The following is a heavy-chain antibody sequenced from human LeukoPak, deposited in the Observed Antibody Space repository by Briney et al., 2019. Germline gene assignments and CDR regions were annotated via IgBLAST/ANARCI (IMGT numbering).Heavy chain of an antibody. CDR2: IYYSGST. CDR3: ARPVDDGSGYLFFY. Sequence: SETLSLTCTVSGGSISSSSYYWGWIRQPPGKGLEWIGSIYYSGSTYYNPSLKSRVTISVDTSKNQFSLKLSSVTAADTAVYYCARPVDDGSGYLFFYWGQGTLVTVSS. D-gene: IGHD3-22*01. CDR1: GGSISSSSYY. J-gene: IGHJ4*02. V-gene: IGHV4-39*01.